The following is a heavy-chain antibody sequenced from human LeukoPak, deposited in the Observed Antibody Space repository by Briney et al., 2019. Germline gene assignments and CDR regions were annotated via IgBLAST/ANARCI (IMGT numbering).Heavy chain of an antibody. CDR1: GFTFSSYS. D-gene: IGHD4-23*01. CDR2: ISSSSSYI. CDR3: AREGSMTTVVMDV. Sequence: LRLSCAASGFTFSSYSMNWVRQAPGKGLEWVSSISSSSSYIYYADSVKGRFTISRDNAKNSLYLQMNSLRAEGTAVYYCAREGSMTTVVMDVWGKGTTVTVSS. V-gene: IGHV3-21*01. J-gene: IGHJ6*04.